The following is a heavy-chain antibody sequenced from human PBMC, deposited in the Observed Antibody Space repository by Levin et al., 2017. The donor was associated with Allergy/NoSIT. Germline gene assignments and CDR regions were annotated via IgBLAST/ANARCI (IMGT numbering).Heavy chain of an antibody. D-gene: IGHD5-12*01. CDR2: ISGGGDGT. CDR1: GFTFSSYA. Sequence: GGSLRLSCLASGFTFSSYAMTWVRQAPGQGLEWVSAISGGGDGTYYADSVKGRFTISRDNSKNTLYLQMNSLRAEDTAIYYCAKGSWLHTTDYWGQGTLVTVSS. V-gene: IGHV3-23*01. J-gene: IGHJ4*02. CDR3: AKGSWLHTTDY.